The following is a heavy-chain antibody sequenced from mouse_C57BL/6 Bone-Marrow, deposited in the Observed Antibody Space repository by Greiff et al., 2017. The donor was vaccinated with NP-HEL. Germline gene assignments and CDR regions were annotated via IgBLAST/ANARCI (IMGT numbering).Heavy chain of an antibody. CDR2: IRNKANNHAT. J-gene: IGHJ4*01. Sequence: EVQGVESGGGLVQPGGSMKLSCAASGFTFSDAWMDWVRQSPEKGLEWVAEIRNKANNHATYYAESVKGRFTISRDDSKSRVYLQMNSLRAEDTGIYYCTGGYDGGYYAMDYWGQGTSVTVSS. CDR1: GFTFSDAW. D-gene: IGHD2-2*01. CDR3: TGGYDGGYYAMDY. V-gene: IGHV6-6*01.